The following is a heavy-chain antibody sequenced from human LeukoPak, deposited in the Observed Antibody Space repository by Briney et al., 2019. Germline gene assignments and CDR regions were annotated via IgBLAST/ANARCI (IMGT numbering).Heavy chain of an antibody. CDR1: GFTVSSNY. CDR3: ARAQLWFGELYFDY. CDR2: IYSGGST. V-gene: IGHV3-53*01. D-gene: IGHD3-10*01. Sequence: PGGSLRLSCAASGFTVSSNYMSWVRQAPGKGLEWVSVIYSGGSTYYADSVKGRFTISRDNSKNTLYLQMNSLRAEDTAVYYCARAQLWFGELYFDYWGQGTLVTVSS. J-gene: IGHJ4*02.